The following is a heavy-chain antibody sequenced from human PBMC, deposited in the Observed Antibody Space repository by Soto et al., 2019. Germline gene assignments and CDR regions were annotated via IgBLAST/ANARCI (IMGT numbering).Heavy chain of an antibody. CDR3: AKDRGWFDY. V-gene: IGHV3-33*06. Sequence: GSLRLSCAASGFTFSSYGMHWVRQAPGKGLEWVAVIWYDGSNKYYADSVKGRFTISRDNSKNTLYLQMNSLRAEDTAAYYCAKDRGWFDYWGQGPLVTVSS. D-gene: IGHD2-15*01. J-gene: IGHJ4*02. CDR2: IWYDGSNK. CDR1: GFTFSSYG.